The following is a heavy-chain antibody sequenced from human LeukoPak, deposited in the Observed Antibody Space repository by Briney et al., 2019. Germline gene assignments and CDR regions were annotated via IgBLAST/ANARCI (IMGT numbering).Heavy chain of an antibody. J-gene: IGHJ4*02. CDR2: TSGTGAST. V-gene: IGHV3-23*01. CDR1: GFTFSSYA. CDR3: AKVAYSRMAVAGQRILDY. D-gene: IGHD6-19*01. Sequence: PGGPLRLSCVASGFTFSSYAMSWVRQAPGKGLEWVSGTSGTGASTYYADSVKGRFTISRDNSENTLYLQMNSLRAEDTAVYYCAKVAYSRMAVAGQRILDYWGQGTLVTVSS.